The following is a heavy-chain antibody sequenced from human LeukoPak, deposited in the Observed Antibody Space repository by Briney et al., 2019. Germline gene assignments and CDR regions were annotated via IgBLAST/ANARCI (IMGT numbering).Heavy chain of an antibody. CDR2: IWYDGSNK. Sequence: PGGSLRLSCAASGFTFSSYGMHWVRQAPGKGLEWVAVIWYDGSNKYYADSVKGRFTISRDNARNSLYLQMNSLRAEDTALYYCAKDMTWGFTEYYFDYWGQGTLVTVSS. V-gene: IGHV3-33*03. CDR1: GFTFSSYG. J-gene: IGHJ4*02. CDR3: AKDMTWGFTEYYFDY. D-gene: IGHD3-16*01.